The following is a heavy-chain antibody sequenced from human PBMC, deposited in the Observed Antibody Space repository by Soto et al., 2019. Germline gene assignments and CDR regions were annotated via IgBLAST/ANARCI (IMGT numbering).Heavy chain of an antibody. CDR1: GWSFSGYY. V-gene: IGHV4-34*01. CDR3: AEGAGYCSGGSCYLY. D-gene: IGHD2-15*01. CDR2: INHSGST. Sequence: SSETLSLTCAVYGWSFSGYYWSWIRQPPGKGLEWIGEINHSGSTNYNPSLKSRVTISVDTSKNQFSLKLSSVTAADTAVYYCAEGAGYCSGGSCYLYWGQGTLVTVSS. J-gene: IGHJ4*02.